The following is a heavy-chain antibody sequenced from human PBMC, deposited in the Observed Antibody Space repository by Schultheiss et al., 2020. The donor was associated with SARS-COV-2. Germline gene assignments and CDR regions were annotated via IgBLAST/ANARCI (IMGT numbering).Heavy chain of an antibody. J-gene: IGHJ4*02. CDR2: ISGSGGST. CDR3: ARDITMVRGGGGRHGY. V-gene: IGHV3-23*01. CDR1: GFTFSSYA. D-gene: IGHD3-10*01. Sequence: GGSLRLSCAASGFTFSSYAMSWVRQAPGKGLEWVSAISGSGGSTYYADSVKGRFTISRDNSKNTLYLQMNSLRAEDTAVYYCARDITMVRGGGGRHGYWGQGTLVTVSS.